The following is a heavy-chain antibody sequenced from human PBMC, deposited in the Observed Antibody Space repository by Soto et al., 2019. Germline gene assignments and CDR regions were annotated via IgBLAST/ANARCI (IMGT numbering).Heavy chain of an antibody. CDR2: IYWDDDK. CDR1: GFSLSTSGVG. CDR3: AHRDRVSACSGDRCYSWFDP. D-gene: IGHD2-15*01. Sequence: QITLKESGPTLVKPTQTLTLTCTFSGFSLSTSGVGVGWIRQPPGKALEWLALIYWDDDKRYSPSLKSRLTITKDTSKNLVVLTMTNMDPVDTATYYCAHRDRVSACSGDRCYSWFDPWGQGTLVTVSS. V-gene: IGHV2-5*02. J-gene: IGHJ5*02.